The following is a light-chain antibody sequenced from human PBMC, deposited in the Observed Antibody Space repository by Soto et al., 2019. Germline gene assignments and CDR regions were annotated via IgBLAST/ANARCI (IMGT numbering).Light chain of an antibody. V-gene: IGLV2-14*01. CDR2: EVS. CDR1: SSDVGGYNY. J-gene: IGLJ3*02. Sequence: QSVLTQPASVSGSPGQSITISCTGSSSDVGGYNYVSWYQQHPGKAPKLIIYEVSNRPSGISSRFSGSKSANTASLTISGLQAEDEAEYYCSSYTSISSLGGVFGEGTKVTVL. CDR3: SSYTSISSLGGV.